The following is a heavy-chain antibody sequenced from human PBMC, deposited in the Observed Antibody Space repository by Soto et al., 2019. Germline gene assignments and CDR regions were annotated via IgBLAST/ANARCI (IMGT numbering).Heavy chain of an antibody. J-gene: IGHJ5*02. Sequence: EVQLVPSGAEVKKPGESLKISCKGSGYSFTSYWIGWVRQMPGKGLEWRGIIYPGDSDTRYSPSLQGQVTISADTSISTAYLQWSSLKASDTAMYYCARSLSSSWYWWFDPWGQGTLVTVSS. D-gene: IGHD6-13*01. CDR3: ARSLSSSWYWWFDP. CDR2: IYPGDSDT. V-gene: IGHV5-51*03. CDR1: GYSFTSYW.